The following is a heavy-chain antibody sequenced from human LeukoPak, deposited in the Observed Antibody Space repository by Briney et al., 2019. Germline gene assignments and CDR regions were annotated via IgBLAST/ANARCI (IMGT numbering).Heavy chain of an antibody. D-gene: IGHD1-14*01. CDR1: GYSISSGYY. Sequence: PSETLSLTCTVSGYSISSGYYWGWIRQPPGKGLEWIGSIYHSGSTYYNPSLKSRVTISVDTSKNQFSLKLSSVTAADTAVYYCARDLPDSPNPDYWGQGTLVTVSS. CDR2: IYHSGST. CDR3: ARDLPDSPNPDY. V-gene: IGHV4-38-2*02. J-gene: IGHJ4*02.